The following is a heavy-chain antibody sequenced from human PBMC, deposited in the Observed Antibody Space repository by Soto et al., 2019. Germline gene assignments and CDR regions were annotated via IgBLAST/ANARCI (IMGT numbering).Heavy chain of an antibody. CDR2: IIPIFGTA. CDR3: ALLRRGSPTNYFDY. D-gene: IGHD3-10*01. CDR1: GGTFSSYA. V-gene: IGHV1-69*01. Sequence: QVQLVQSGAEVKKPVSSVKVPGQASGGTFSSYAISWVRQAPGHGLEWMGGIIPIFGTANYAQKFQGSVTITADESTSTAYMELSSLRSEDTAVYYCALLRRGSPTNYFDYWGQGTLVTVSS. J-gene: IGHJ4*02.